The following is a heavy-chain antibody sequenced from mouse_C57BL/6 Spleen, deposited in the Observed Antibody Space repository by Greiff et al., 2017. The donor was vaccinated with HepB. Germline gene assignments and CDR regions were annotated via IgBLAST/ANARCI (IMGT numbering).Heavy chain of an antibody. J-gene: IGHJ2*01. CDR1: GYTFTSYW. CDR3: ARGYYGKGDY. D-gene: IGHD1-1*01. CDR2: INPSDSYT. Sequence: QVQLQQPGAELVMPGASVKLSCKASGYTFTSYWMHWVKQRPGQGLEWIREINPSDSYTNYNQKFKGKSTLTVDKSSSTAYMQLSSLTSEDSAVYYCARGYYGKGDYWGQGTTLTVSS. V-gene: IGHV1-69*01.